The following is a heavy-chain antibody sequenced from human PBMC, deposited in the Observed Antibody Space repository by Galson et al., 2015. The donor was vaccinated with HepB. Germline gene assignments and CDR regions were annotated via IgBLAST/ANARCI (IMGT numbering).Heavy chain of an antibody. D-gene: IGHD2-2*01. CDR1: GGSISSSSYY. CDR2: IYYSGST. Sequence: QVQLQESGPGLVKPSETLSLTCTVSGGSISSSSYYWGWIRQPPGKGLGWVGSIYYSGSTYYNPSLKSRVTISVDTSKNQFSLKLSSVTAADTAVYYCARDDRTSCPNWFDPWGQGTLVTVSS. J-gene: IGHJ5*02. V-gene: IGHV4-39*07. CDR3: ARDDRTSCPNWFDP.